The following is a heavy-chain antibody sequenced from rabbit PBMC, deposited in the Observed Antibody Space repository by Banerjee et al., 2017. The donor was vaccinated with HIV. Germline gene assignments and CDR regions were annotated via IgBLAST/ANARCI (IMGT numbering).Heavy chain of an antibody. CDR2: MFVGSSGTA. D-gene: IGHD1-1*01. V-gene: IGHV1S45*01. Sequence: QQQLEESGGGLVQPGGSLKLSCKASGFDFSSYGVSWVRQAPGKGLEWIACMFVGSSGTAYYASWAKGRFTISKTSSTTVTLQMTSLTAADTATYFCARRYASSGVAYAYGAFDLWGQGTLVTVS. CDR3: ARRYASSGVAYAYGAFDL. J-gene: IGHJ4*01. CDR1: GFDFSSYG.